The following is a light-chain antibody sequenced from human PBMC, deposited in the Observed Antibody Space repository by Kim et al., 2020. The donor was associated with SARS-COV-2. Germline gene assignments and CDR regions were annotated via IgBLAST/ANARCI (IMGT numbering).Light chain of an antibody. CDR3: SSFTSSNTLEVV. V-gene: IGLV2-14*03. J-gene: IGLJ2*01. Sequence: SLTISCTGTSSDIGGYNYVSWYQQHPGKAPKLMIHDVNYRPSGISTRFSGSKSGNTASLTISGLQAEDEADYYCSSFTSSNTLEVVFGGGTQLTVL. CDR2: DVN. CDR1: SSDIGGYNY.